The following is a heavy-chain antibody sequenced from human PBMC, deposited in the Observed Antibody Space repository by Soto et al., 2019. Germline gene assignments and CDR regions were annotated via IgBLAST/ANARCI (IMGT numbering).Heavy chain of an antibody. Sequence: ASETLSLTCAVSGGSISSSNWWSWVRQPPGKGLEWIGEIYHSGSTNYNPSLKSRVTISVDKSKNQFSLKLSSVTAADTAVYYCARGGYYDYVWGSYRLSTFDIWGQGTMVTVSS. D-gene: IGHD3-16*02. V-gene: IGHV4-4*02. CDR3: ARGGYYDYVWGSYRLSTFDI. J-gene: IGHJ3*02. CDR2: IYHSGST. CDR1: GGSISSSNW.